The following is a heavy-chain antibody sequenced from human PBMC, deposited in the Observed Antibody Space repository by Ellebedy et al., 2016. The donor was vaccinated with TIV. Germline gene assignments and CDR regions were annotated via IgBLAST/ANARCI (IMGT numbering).Heavy chain of an antibody. CDR1: GGPISNSNFY. V-gene: IGHV4-39*07. CDR3: ASFTWNNDF. Sequence: SETLSLTSTVSGGPISNSNFYWGWIRQPPGKGLEWIGSLYSAGTTYYTPSLKSRITISVETSKNLFSLRLTSVTAADTAVYYCASFTWNNDFWGQGMLVTVSS. J-gene: IGHJ4*02. CDR2: LYSAGTT. D-gene: IGHD1/OR15-1a*01.